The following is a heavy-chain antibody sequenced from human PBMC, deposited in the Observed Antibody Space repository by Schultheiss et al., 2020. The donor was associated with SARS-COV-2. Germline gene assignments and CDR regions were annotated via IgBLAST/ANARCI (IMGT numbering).Heavy chain of an antibody. CDR2: IYYSGST. J-gene: IGHJ4*02. D-gene: IGHD1-26*01. Sequence: LRLSCTVSGGSISSGGYYWSWIRQHPGKGLEWIGYIYYSGSTYYNPSLKSRVTISVDTSKNQFSLKLSSVTAADTAVYYCARAWLSGSYEMSYFDYWGQGTLVTVSS. V-gene: IGHV4-31*03. CDR3: ARAWLSGSYEMSYFDY. CDR1: GGSISSGGYY.